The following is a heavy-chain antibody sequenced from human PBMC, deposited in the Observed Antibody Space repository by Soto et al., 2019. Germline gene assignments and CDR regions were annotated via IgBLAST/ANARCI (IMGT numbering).Heavy chain of an antibody. CDR1: VGSISSSNW. D-gene: IGHD3-3*01. CDR3: AINSITIFGVVIHFDY. CDR2: IYHSGST. J-gene: IGHJ4*02. Sequence: SETLSLTCAVSVGSISSSNWWSWVRQPPGKGLEWIGEIYHSGSTNYNPSLKSRVTISVDKSKNQFSLKLSSVTAADTAVYYCAINSITIFGVVIHFDYWGQGTLVTAPQ. V-gene: IGHV4-4*02.